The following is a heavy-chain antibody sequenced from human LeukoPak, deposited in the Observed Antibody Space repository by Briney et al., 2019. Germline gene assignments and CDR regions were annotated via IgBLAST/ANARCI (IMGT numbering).Heavy chain of an antibody. CDR2: IYPGYSDT. J-gene: IGHJ4*02. CDR3: ARLGGSSDYDY. D-gene: IGHD6-13*01. CDR1: GYSFTCYW. Sequence: GESLKISCNGSGYSFTCYWIGWVRQMPGKGLEWMGIIYPGYSDTRYSPSFQGQVTISADKSITTAYLQWSSLKASDTAMYYCARLGGSSDYDYWGQGTLVTVSS. V-gene: IGHV5-51*01.